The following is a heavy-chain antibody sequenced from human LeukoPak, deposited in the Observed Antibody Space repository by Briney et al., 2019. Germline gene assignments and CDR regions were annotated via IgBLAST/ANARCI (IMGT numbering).Heavy chain of an antibody. V-gene: IGHV3-30*18. CDR2: ISYDGSNK. CDR3: AKGGDGYNSDY. Sequence: QPGGSLRLSCAASGFTFSTYGMHWVRQAPGKGLEWVAVISYDGSNKYYADSVKGRFTISRDNSKNTLYLQMNSLRAEDTAVYYCAKGGDGYNSDYWGQGTLVTVSS. J-gene: IGHJ4*02. CDR1: GFTFSTYG. D-gene: IGHD5-24*01.